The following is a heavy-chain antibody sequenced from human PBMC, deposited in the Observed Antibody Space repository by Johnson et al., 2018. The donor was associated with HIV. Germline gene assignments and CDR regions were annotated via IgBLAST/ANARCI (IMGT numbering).Heavy chain of an antibody. J-gene: IGHJ3*02. CDR1: GFTFSSYG. Sequence: QVQLVESGGGLVQPGRSLRLSCAASGFTFSSYGMHWVRQAPGKGLEWVAVISFDGSNKYYAESVKGRCTISRDNSKNTLYLQMKRLRAEETALYYCARDHNDGFGYFGALDIWGQGTMVTVSS. CDR3: ARDHNDGFGYFGALDI. V-gene: IGHV3-30*03. D-gene: IGHD3-22*01. CDR2: ISFDGSNK.